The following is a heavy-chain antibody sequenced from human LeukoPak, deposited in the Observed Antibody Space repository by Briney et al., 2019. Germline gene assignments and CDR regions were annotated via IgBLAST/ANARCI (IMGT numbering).Heavy chain of an antibody. J-gene: IGHJ4*02. D-gene: IGHD2-15*01. CDR2: IKEDGSVK. Sequence: PGGSLRLSCTASGFTFSSHWMTWVRQPPGKGLEWVANIKEDGSVKYYVDSVKGRLTISRDNSKNTLYLQMNSLGAEDTAVYYCAKAEGYCSGTWCFRWFDWWGQGTLVTVSS. CDR1: GFTFSSHW. CDR3: AKAEGYCSGTWCFRWFDW. V-gene: IGHV3-7*03.